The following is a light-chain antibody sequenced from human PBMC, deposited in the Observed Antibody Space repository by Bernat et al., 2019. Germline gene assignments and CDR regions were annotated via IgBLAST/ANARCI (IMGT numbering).Light chain of an antibody. CDR2: EVD. J-gene: IGLJ2*01. CDR3: SSYTSSSTVV. V-gene: IGLV2-18*02. CDR1: SSDVGSYNR. Sequence: QSALTQPPSVSGSPGQSVTISCTGTSSDVGSYNRVSWYQQPPDTAPKLLIYEVDNRPSGVPDRFSGSKSGNTASLTISGLQAEDEADYYCSSYTSSSTVVFGGGTKLTVL.